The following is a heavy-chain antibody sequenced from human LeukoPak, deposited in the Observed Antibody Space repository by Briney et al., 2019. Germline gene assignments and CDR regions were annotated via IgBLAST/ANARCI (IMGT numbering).Heavy chain of an antibody. CDR1: GYTFTDYY. CDR2: INPNSGST. V-gene: IGHV1-2*02. Sequence: ASVKVSCKASGYTFTDYYMHWVRQAPGQGLEWMGWINPNSGSTYYSQKFQDRVTMTRDTSISTAYMELSRLRSDDTAVYYCARYSSGYFWGQGTLVTVSS. D-gene: IGHD6-19*01. J-gene: IGHJ4*02. CDR3: ARYSSGYF.